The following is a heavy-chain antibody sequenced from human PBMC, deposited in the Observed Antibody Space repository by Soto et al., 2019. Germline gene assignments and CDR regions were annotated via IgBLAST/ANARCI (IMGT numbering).Heavy chain of an antibody. CDR3: AKDSYPFGELRHNWFDP. D-gene: IGHD3-10*01. Sequence: GGSLRLSCAASGFTFDDYAMHWVRQAPGKGLEWVSGISWNSGSIGYADSVKGRFTISRDNAKNSLYLQMNSLRAEDTALYYCAKDSYPFGELRHNWFDPWGQGTLVTVSS. J-gene: IGHJ5*02. V-gene: IGHV3-9*01. CDR2: ISWNSGSI. CDR1: GFTFDDYA.